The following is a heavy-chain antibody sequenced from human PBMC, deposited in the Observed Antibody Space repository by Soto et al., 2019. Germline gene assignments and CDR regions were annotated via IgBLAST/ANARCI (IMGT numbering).Heavy chain of an antibody. J-gene: IGHJ6*02. CDR1: GGSISSGGYY. CDR2: IYYSGST. CDR3: ARGSRIAARPNYYYYGMDV. V-gene: IGHV4-31*03. D-gene: IGHD6-6*01. Sequence: SETLSLPCTVSGGSISSGGYYCSWIRQHPGRGLEWIGYIYYSGSTYYNPSLKSRVTISVDTSKNQFSLKLSSVTAADTAVYYCARGSRIAARPNYYYYGMDVWGQGTTVTVSS.